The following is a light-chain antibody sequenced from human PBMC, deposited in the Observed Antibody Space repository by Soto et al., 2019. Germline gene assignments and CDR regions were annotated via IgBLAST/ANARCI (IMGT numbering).Light chain of an antibody. CDR1: SSDVGVYNY. J-gene: IGLJ1*01. V-gene: IGLV2-14*01. CDR3: CXYTDSSTLGLYV. Sequence: QSALTQPASVSGSPGQSITISCTGTSSDVGVYNYVSWYQQHPGKAPKLVIYDVTKRPSGVPDRFSGSKSGNTASLTISGXQXXXXXXXXXCXYTDSSTLGLYVFGTGTQLTVL. CDR2: DVT.